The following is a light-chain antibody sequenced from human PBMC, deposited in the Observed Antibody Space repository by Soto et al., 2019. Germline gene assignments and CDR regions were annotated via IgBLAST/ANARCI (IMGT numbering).Light chain of an antibody. Sequence: DIQMTQSPSTLSASVGDRVTITCRASQSVTSWLAWYQQKPGKAPKLLIYDASTLESGVPSRFSGGGSGTEFTLTISSLQPDDFATYYCHQYNSYSPTFGGGTKVEIK. CDR3: HQYNSYSPT. J-gene: IGKJ4*01. V-gene: IGKV1-5*01. CDR1: QSVTSW. CDR2: DAS.